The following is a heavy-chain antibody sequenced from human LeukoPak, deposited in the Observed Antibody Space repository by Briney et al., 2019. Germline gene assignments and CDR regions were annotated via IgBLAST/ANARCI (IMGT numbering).Heavy chain of an antibody. CDR3: ARAPGHYYDSSGYWIQGRWFDP. V-gene: IGHV1-2*02. CDR2: INPNSGGT. CDR1: GYTFTGYY. J-gene: IGHJ5*02. Sequence: VASVKVSCKASGYTFTGYYMHWVRQAPGQGLEWMGWINPNSGGTNYAQKFQGRVTMTRDTSISTAYMELSRLRSDDTAMYYCARAPGHYYDSSGYWIQGRWFDPWGQGTLVTVSS. D-gene: IGHD3-22*01.